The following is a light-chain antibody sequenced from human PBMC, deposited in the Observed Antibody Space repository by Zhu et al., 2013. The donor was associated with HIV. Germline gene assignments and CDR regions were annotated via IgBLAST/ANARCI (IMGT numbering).Light chain of an antibody. CDR2: DAS. CDR3: QQCDNLPQCT. J-gene: IGKJ2*02. CDR1: QDISNY. V-gene: IGKV1-33*01. Sequence: DIQMTQSPSSLSASVGDRVTITCQASQDISNYLNWYQQKPGKAPKLLIYDASNLETGVPSRFSGSGSGTDFSFTISSLQPEDFATYYCQQCDNLPQCTFGLGDQAGDQT.